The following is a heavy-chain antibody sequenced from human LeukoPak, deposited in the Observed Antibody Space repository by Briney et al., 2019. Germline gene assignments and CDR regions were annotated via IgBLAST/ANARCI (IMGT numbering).Heavy chain of an antibody. J-gene: IGHJ6*03. CDR2: ISGSGGST. D-gene: IGHD1-26*01. Sequence: PGGSLRLSCAASGFTFGSYAMSWVRQAPGKGLEWVSAISGSGGSTYYADSVKGRFTISRDNSKNTLYLQMNSLRAEDTAVFYCASRGLSESYCYMDVWGKGTTVTVSS. V-gene: IGHV3-23*01. CDR3: ASRGLSESYCYMDV. CDR1: GFTFGSYA.